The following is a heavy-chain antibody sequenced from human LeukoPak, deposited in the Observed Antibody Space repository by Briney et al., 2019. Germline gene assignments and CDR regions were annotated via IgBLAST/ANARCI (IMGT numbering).Heavy chain of an antibody. CDR1: GLTFSIYS. CDR3: AKDLNNYDFWSGYYTDAFDI. D-gene: IGHD3-3*01. J-gene: IGHJ3*02. Sequence: GGSLRLSCAASGLTFSIYSMNWVRQAPGKGLEWVSYISSSSSTIYYADSVKGRFTISRDNSKNTLYLQMNSLRAEDTAVYYCAKDLNNYDFWSGYYTDAFDIWGQGTMVTVSS. V-gene: IGHV3-48*01. CDR2: ISSSSSTI.